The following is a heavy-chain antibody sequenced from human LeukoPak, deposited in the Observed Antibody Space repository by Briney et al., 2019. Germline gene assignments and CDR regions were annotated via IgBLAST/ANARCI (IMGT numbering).Heavy chain of an antibody. CDR1: GYTFTSYG. CDR3: AILVVLAATRYYFDD. D-gene: IGHD2-15*01. CDR2: ISAYNGNT. Sequence: GASVKVSCKASGYTFTSYGISWLRQAPGPGLEWMGWISAYNGNTNYAQKLQGRVTMTTDTSTSTAYMELRSLISDDTAVYYCAILVVLAATRYYFDDCGQRALCTVSS. J-gene: IGHJ4*02. V-gene: IGHV1-18*01.